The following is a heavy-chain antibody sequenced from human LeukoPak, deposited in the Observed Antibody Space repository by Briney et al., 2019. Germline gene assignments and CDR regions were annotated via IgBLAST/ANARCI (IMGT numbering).Heavy chain of an antibody. Sequence: ASVKVSCKASGNTFTSYDINWVRQATGQGLEWMGWMNPNSGNTGYAQKFQGRVTTTRNTSISTAYMGLSSLRSEDTAVYYCASNPRYYYYYGMDVWGQGTTVTVSS. V-gene: IGHV1-8*01. CDR3: ASNPRYYYYYGMDV. D-gene: IGHD1-14*01. J-gene: IGHJ6*02. CDR2: MNPNSGNT. CDR1: GNTFTSYD.